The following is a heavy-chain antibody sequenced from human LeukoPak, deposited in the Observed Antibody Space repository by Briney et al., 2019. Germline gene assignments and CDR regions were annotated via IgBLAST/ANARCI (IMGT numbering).Heavy chain of an antibody. J-gene: IGHJ4*02. V-gene: IGHV3-21*01. CDR1: GFTFNTYT. Sequence: GGSLRLSCAASGFTFNTYTMNWVRQAPGKGLEWVSCISSSSSYMYYADSVRGRFTISRDNAKNSLYLQMNNLRAEDTAVFYCARASGGVSGYDLYYLDFWGQGTLVTVSS. CDR3: ARASGGVSGYDLYYLDF. CDR2: ISSSSSYM. D-gene: IGHD5-12*01.